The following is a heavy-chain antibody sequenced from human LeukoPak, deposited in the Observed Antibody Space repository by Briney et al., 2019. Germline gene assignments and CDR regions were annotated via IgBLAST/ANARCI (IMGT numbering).Heavy chain of an antibody. CDR3: ARQGYCSGGSCLFYFDY. CDR2: IYYSGST. D-gene: IGHD2-15*01. CDR1: GGSISSYY. J-gene: IGHJ4*02. V-gene: IGHV4-59*08. Sequence: SETLSLTCTVSGGSISSYYWSWIRQPPGKGLEWIGYIYYSGSTNYNPSLKSRVTISVDTSRNQFSLKLSSVTAADTAVYYCARQGYCSGGSCLFYFDYWGQGTLVTVSS.